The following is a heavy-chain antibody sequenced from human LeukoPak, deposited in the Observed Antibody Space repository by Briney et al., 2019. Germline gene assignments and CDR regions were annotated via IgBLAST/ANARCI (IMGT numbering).Heavy chain of an antibody. J-gene: IGHJ4*02. CDR3: ARAEDSGSYYDPGYFDY. Sequence: SETLSLTCTVSGRSISSYYWSWIRQPAGKGLEWIGRIYTSGSTNYNPSLKSRVTRSVDTSKNQFSLKLSSVTAADTAVYYCARAEDSGSYYDPGYFDYWGQGTLVTVSS. CDR1: GRSISSYY. V-gene: IGHV4-4*07. CDR2: IYTSGST. D-gene: IGHD1-26*01.